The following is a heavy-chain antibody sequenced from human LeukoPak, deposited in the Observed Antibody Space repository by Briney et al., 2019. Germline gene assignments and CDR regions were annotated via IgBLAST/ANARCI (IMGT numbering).Heavy chain of an antibody. Sequence: GGSLRLSCAASGFTFSSHGMSWVRQAPGKGLEWVSTISGSGDYTYYADSVKGRFTISRDNSKNTLYLQMNSLRAEDTAVYYCAKEGATVTNYYYYYMDVWGKGTTVTISS. J-gene: IGHJ6*03. V-gene: IGHV3-23*01. CDR2: ISGSGDYT. D-gene: IGHD4-17*01. CDR3: AKEGATVTNYYYYYMDV. CDR1: GFTFSSHG.